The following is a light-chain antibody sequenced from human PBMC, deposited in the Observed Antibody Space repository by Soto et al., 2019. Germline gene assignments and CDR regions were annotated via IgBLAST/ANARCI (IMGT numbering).Light chain of an antibody. CDR2: SAS. J-gene: IGKJ3*01. Sequence: EIVLTQSPATLSLSPGEKATLSCRASQSVGNYLAWYQQKRGQPPRLLIYSASSRAAGIPARFSGSGSGTDFALTISSLEPEDFAVYYGQQRSNGPFTFGPGTKVDIK. CDR3: QQRSNGPFT. CDR1: QSVGNY. V-gene: IGKV3-11*01.